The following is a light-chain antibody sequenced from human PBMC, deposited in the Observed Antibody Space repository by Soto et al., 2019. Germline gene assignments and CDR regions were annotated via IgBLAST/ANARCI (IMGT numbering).Light chain of an antibody. CDR1: QSISSY. J-gene: IGKJ1*01. V-gene: IGKV1-39*01. CDR3: QQSYSTPRA. CDR2: AAS. Sequence: DIQMTQSPSSLSASVGDRVTITCRASQSISSYLNWYQQKPGKAPKLLIYAASSLQRGVPSRFSGSGSGTEFTLTISSLQPEDFATYYCQQSYSTPRAFGQGTKVEIK.